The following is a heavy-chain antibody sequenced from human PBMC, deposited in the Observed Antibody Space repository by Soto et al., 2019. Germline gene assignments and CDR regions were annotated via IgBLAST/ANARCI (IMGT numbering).Heavy chain of an antibody. D-gene: IGHD7-27*01. CDR2: IWYDGSNK. V-gene: IGHV3-33*01. CDR3: ARGPLGPDY. Sequence: GGSLGLSSAASGFTFRSYGMHWVRQAPGKGLEWVAVIWYDGSNKYYADSVKGRFTISRDNSKNTLYLQMNSLRAEDTAVYYCARGPLGPDYWGQGTLVTVSS. CDR1: GFTFRSYG. J-gene: IGHJ4*02.